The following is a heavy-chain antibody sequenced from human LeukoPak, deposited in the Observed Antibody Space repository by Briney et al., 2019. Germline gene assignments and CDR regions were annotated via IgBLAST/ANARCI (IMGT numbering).Heavy chain of an antibody. CDR2: ISSNGGST. J-gene: IGHJ4*02. V-gene: IGHV3-64D*06. D-gene: IGHD6-13*01. CDR3: VAAAAGTFFDY. Sequence: GGSLRLSCSASGFTFSSYAMHWVRQAPGKGVEYVSAISSNGGSTYYADSVKGRFTISRDNSKNTLYLQMSSLRAEDTAVYYCVAAAAGTFFDYWGQGTLVTVSS. CDR1: GFTFSSYA.